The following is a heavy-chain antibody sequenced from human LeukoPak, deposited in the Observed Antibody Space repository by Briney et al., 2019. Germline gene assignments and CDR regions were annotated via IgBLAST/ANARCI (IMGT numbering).Heavy chain of an antibody. Sequence: SETLSLTCTVSGGSISSRSDYWGWIRQTPGKGLEWIGNLDSSGSTYYNPSLKSRVTISVGTSKNQFSLKLSSVTAADTAVYYCARGSQPADWGQGTLVTVSS. CDR1: GGSISSRSDY. CDR2: LDSSGST. D-gene: IGHD1-26*01. CDR3: ARGSQPAD. J-gene: IGHJ4*02. V-gene: IGHV4-39*01.